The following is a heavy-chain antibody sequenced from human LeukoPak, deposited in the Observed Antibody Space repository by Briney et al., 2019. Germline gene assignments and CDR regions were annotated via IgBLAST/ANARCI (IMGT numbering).Heavy chain of an antibody. CDR1: GFTFSSYA. CDR2: ISGSGGST. D-gene: IGHD6-19*01. V-gene: IGHV3-23*01. CDR3: AKHRYSSGWDYFDY. Sequence: GGSLRLSCAASGFTFSSYALSWVRQAQGKGLEWVSAISGSGGSTYYADSVKGRFTISRDNSKNTLYLQMNSLRAEDTAVYYCAKHRYSSGWDYFDYWGQGTLLTVSS. J-gene: IGHJ4*02.